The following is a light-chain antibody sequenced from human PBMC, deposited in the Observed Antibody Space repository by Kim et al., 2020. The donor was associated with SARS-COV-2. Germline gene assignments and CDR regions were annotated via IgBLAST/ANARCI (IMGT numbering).Light chain of an antibody. V-gene: IGLV3-19*01. J-gene: IGLJ2*01. CDR3: NSRDSSGNRV. Sequence: VALGQTVRITCQGDSLRSYYASWYQQKQGQAPVLVIYGKNNRPSGIPDRFSGSSSGNTASLTITGAQAEDEADYYCNSRDSSGNRVFGGGTKLTVL. CDR1: SLRSYY. CDR2: GKN.